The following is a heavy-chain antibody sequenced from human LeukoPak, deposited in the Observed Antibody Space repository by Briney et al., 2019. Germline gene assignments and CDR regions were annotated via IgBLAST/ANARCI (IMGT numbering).Heavy chain of an antibody. CDR2: IYYSGST. D-gene: IGHD6-19*01. Sequence: SETLSLTCTVSGGSISSYYWSWIRQPPGKGLEWIGYIYYSGSTNYNPSLKSRVTISVDTSKNQFSLKLSSVTAADTAVYYCAREEVDRGQWLGSHYWGQGTLVTVSS. CDR3: AREEVDRGQWLGSHY. V-gene: IGHV4-59*01. J-gene: IGHJ4*02. CDR1: GGSISSYY.